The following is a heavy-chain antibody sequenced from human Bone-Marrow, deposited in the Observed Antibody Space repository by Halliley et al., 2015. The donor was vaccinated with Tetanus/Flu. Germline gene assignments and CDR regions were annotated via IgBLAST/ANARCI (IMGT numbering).Heavy chain of an antibody. CDR1: GFTFSSYA. J-gene: IGHJ1*01. Sequence: SLRLSCAASGFTFSSYAMSWVRQAPGKGLEWVSGFSRSGGTTYYADSVKGRFTISRDNSKNTLYLQMNSLRAEDTAVYYCAKEAEFAFCGGDCHLFQRWGQGTLVTVSS. D-gene: IGHD2-21*02. CDR2: FSRSGGTT. CDR3: AKEAEFAFCGGDCHLFQR. V-gene: IGHV3-23*01.